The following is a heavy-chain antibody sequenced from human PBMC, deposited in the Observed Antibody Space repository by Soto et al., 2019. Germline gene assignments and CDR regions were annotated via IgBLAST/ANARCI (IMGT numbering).Heavy chain of an antibody. D-gene: IGHD3-16*01. CDR2: ISGYNGNT. CDR3: ARMGDLPYYYYGLDV. CDR1: GYTFTSYG. V-gene: IGHV1-18*01. J-gene: IGHJ6*02. Sequence: QVQLVQSGGEVKKPGTSVKVSCKASGYTFTSYGISWVRQAPGQGLEWMGWISGYNGNTNYAQKFQGRVTMTTDTSTTTAYMELRSLSSDDTAVYYCARMGDLPYYYYGLDVWGPGTTVTVSS.